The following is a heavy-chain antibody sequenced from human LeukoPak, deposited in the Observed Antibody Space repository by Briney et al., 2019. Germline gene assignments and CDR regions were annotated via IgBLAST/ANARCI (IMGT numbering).Heavy chain of an antibody. V-gene: IGHV3-30*04. D-gene: IGHD3-10*01. Sequence: GRSLRLSCAASGLTFRSSAMHWVRQAPGKGLQWVALLSYDGSTEYHADSVKGRFTISRDTSKNTLYLQMNSLRAEDTAVYYCARALWVGGYFDYWGRGTRVTVSS. CDR3: ARALWVGGYFDY. J-gene: IGHJ4*02. CDR1: GLTFRSSA. CDR2: LSYDGSTE.